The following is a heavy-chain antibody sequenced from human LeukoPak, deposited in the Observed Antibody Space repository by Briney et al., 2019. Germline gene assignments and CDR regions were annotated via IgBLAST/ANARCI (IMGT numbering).Heavy chain of an antibody. J-gene: IGHJ5*02. Sequence: PSETLSLTSTVPRGSISTYYWSWLRQPPGKGMEWVGYIYYDGSPKYHPSLKSRVTISVDTSKNQFSLKLSSVAAADTAVYYCARVGRGPVDLWGQGTLVTVSS. CDR1: RGSISTYY. V-gene: IGHV4-59*01. D-gene: IGHD2-15*01. CDR3: ARVGRGPVDL. CDR2: IYYDGSP.